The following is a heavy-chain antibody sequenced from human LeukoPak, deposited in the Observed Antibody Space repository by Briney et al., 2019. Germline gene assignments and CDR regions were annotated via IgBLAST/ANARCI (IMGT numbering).Heavy chain of an antibody. CDR2: INHSGST. CDR1: GGSFSGYY. Sequence: SETLSLTCAVYGGSFSGYYWSWIRQPPGKGLEWIGEINHSGSTNYNPSLKSRVTISVDTSKNQFSLKLSSVTAADTAVYYCVSEGGDFDYWGQGTLVTVSS. J-gene: IGHJ4*02. V-gene: IGHV4-34*01. CDR3: VSEGGDFDY. D-gene: IGHD2-15*01.